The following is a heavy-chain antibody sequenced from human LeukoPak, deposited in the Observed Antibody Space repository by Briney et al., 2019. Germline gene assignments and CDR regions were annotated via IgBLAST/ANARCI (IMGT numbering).Heavy chain of an antibody. D-gene: IGHD3-3*01. J-gene: IGHJ4*02. CDR2: IRSKAYGGTT. Sequence: GGSLRLSCTASGFTFGDYAMSWVRQALGKGLEWVGFIRSKAYGGTTEYAASVKGRFTISRDDSKSIAYLQMNSLKTEDTAVYYCTRVPYDFWSWSYWGQGTLVTVSS. CDR1: GFTFGDYA. V-gene: IGHV3-49*04. CDR3: TRVPYDFWSWSY.